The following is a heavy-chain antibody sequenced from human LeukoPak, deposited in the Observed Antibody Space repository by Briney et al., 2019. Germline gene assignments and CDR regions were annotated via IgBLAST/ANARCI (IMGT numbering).Heavy chain of an antibody. Sequence: GGSLRLSCAASGFTFSSYAMSWVRQAPGKGLEWVSAISGSGGSTYYADSVKGRFTISRDNSKNTLYLQMNSLRTEDTAVYYCAKDCGGDCYSHAWGQGTLVTVSS. CDR1: GFTFSSYA. CDR3: AKDCGGDCYSHA. J-gene: IGHJ5*02. D-gene: IGHD2-21*02. CDR2: ISGSGGST. V-gene: IGHV3-23*01.